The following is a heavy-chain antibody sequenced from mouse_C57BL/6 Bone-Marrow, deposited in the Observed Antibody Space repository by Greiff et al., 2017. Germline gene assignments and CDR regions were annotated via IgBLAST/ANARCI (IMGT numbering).Heavy chain of an antibody. CDR1: GYTFTNYW. V-gene: IGHV1-63*01. D-gene: IGHD1-1*01. Sequence: VQLQQSGAELVRPGTSVKMSCKASGYTFTNYWIGWAKQRPGHGLEWIGDIYPGGGYTNYNEKFKGKATLTADKSSSTAYMQFSSLTSEDSAIYYCARYYGSSSYYFDYWGQGTTLTVSS. CDR2: IYPGGGYT. CDR3: ARYYGSSSYYFDY. J-gene: IGHJ2*01.